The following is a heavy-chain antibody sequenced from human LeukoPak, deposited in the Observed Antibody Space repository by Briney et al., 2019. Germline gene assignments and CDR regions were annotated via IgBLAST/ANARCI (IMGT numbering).Heavy chain of an antibody. J-gene: IGHJ4*02. V-gene: IGHV3-21*01. CDR3: VRLRRNSDTSGYYYYYDF. CDR1: GYTFSSFS. Sequence: KPGGSLRLSCVASGYTFSSFSINWVRQAPGKGLEWVSSISVRSNYIYYADSVRGRFSISRDDARDSLFLRMNSLRAEDTAVYYCVRLRRNSDTSGYYYYYDFWGQGTLVTVSS. CDR2: ISVRSNYI. D-gene: IGHD3-22*01.